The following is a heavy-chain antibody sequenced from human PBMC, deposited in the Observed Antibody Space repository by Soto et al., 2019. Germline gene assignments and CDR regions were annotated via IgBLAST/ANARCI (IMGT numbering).Heavy chain of an antibody. V-gene: IGHV3-7*01. CDR3: AKIGYNDWEFDY. CDR2: INQDVSQK. J-gene: IGHJ4*02. Sequence: PGGSLRLSCAASGFTFSRYWMTWVRQAPGKGLEWVANINQDVSQKLYVDSVRGRFTISRDDAKNSVYLQMNNLRADDTAVYYCAKIGYNDWEFDYWGQGTLVTVSS. CDR1: GFTFSRYW. D-gene: IGHD3-22*01.